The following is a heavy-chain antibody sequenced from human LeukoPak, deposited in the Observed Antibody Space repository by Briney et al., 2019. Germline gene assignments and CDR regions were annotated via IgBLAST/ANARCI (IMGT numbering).Heavy chain of an antibody. CDR3: ARDQYDSVWGSHRPYFDY. CDR1: GYTFSSYG. V-gene: IGHV1-18*01. J-gene: IGHJ4*02. D-gene: IGHD3-16*01. Sequence: ASVKVSCKASGYTFSSYGISWVRQAPGQGLEWMGWISVHNGDTKYAQKFQDRVIMTTDTSTSTAYMGLWGLRSDDTAVYYCARDQYDSVWGSHRPYFDYWGQGTLVTVSS. CDR2: ISVHNGDT.